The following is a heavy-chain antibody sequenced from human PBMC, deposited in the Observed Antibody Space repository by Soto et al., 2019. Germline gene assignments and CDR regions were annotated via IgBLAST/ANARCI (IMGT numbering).Heavy chain of an antibody. Sequence: QVQLVQSGAEVKKPGALVKVSCKASGYTFTNYGISWVRQAPGQGLEWMGWISAYNGNTNYAQKLQGRVTMTTDTSTSTAYMELRSLRSDDTAVYYCARDQGPYCSSTSCHNFDYWGQGTLVTVSS. CDR2: ISAYNGNT. V-gene: IGHV1-18*01. D-gene: IGHD2-2*02. J-gene: IGHJ4*02. CDR1: GYTFTNYG. CDR3: ARDQGPYCSSTSCHNFDY.